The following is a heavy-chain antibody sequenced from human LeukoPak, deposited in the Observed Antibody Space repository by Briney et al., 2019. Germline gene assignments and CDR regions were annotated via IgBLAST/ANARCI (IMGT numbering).Heavy chain of an antibody. D-gene: IGHD5-12*01. Sequence: SETLSLTCTVSGGSISSSTYYWGWIRQPPGKGLEWIGSIYYSGSTYYNPSLKSRVTISVDTSKNQFSLKLSSVTAADTAVYYCARVRGGYDYGCFDYWGQGTLVTDSS. CDR1: GGSISSSTYY. CDR2: IYYSGST. V-gene: IGHV4-39*07. CDR3: ARVRGGYDYGCFDY. J-gene: IGHJ4*02.